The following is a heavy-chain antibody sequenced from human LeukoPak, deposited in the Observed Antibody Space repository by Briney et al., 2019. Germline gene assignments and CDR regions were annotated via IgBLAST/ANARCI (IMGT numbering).Heavy chain of an antibody. CDR2: IYYSGST. V-gene: IGHV4-39*07. Sequence: PSETLSLTCTVSGGSISSSSYYWGCIRQPPGKGLEWIGSIYYSGSTYYNPSLKSRVTISVDTSKNQFSLKLSSVTAADTAVYYCARSPVYGAASFDYWGQGTLVTVSS. D-gene: IGHD4-17*01. CDR3: ARSPVYGAASFDY. J-gene: IGHJ4*02. CDR1: GGSISSSSYY.